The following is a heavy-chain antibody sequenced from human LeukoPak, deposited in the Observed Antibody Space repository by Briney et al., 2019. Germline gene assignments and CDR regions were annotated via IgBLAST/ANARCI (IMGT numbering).Heavy chain of an antibody. Sequence: ASVKVSCKASGYTFTSYAMHWVRQAPGQRLEWMGWINAGNGNTKYSQKFQGRVTITRDTSASTAYMELSSLRSEDTAAYYCARDSDIVVVPAAMYYYYGMDVWGQGTTVTVSS. CDR1: GYTFTSYA. CDR2: INAGNGNT. CDR3: ARDSDIVVVPAAMYYYYGMDV. V-gene: IGHV1-3*01. J-gene: IGHJ6*02. D-gene: IGHD2-2*01.